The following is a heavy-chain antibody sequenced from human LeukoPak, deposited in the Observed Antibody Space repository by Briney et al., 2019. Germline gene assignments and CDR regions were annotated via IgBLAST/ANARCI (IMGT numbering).Heavy chain of an antibody. CDR1: GYSFTSYW. D-gene: IGHD5-24*01. V-gene: IGHV5-51*01. CDR3: ARTETDEHYYYYGMDV. Sequence: GESLKISCRGSGYSFTSYWIGWVRQMPGKGLEWMGIIYPGDSDTRYSPSFQGQVTISADKSISTAYLQWSSLKASDTAMYYCARTETDEHYYYYGMDVWGKGTTVTVSS. J-gene: IGHJ6*04. CDR2: IYPGDSDT.